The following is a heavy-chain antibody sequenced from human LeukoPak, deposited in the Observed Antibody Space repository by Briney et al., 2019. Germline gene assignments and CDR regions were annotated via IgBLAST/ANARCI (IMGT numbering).Heavy chain of an antibody. J-gene: IGHJ5*02. CDR3: ARDGRGHWDTRIWYLGNWFDP. Sequence: GASVKVSCKASGYTFTTYGISWVRQAPGQGPEWMGWISTHSGNTHYAQELQGRVTLTTDTSTSTAYMDLRSLRSDDTAVYYCARDGRGHWDTRIWYLGNWFDPWGQGTLVTVSS. V-gene: IGHV1-18*01. D-gene: IGHD6-13*01. CDR2: ISTHSGNT. CDR1: GYTFTTYG.